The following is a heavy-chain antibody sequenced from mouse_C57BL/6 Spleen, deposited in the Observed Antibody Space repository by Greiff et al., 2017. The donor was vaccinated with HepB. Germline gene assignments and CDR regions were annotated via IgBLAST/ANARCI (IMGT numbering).Heavy chain of an antibody. D-gene: IGHD1-1*01. CDR3: ARYYGSSYDYFDY. J-gene: IGHJ2*01. CDR1: GYTFTSYW. CDR2: IDPSDSYT. V-gene: IGHV1-50*01. Sequence: VQLQQSGAELVKPGASVKLSCKASGYTFTSYWMQWVKQRPGQGLEWIGEIDPSDSYTNYNQKFKGKATLTVDTSSSTAYMQLSSLTSEDYAVYYCARYYGSSYDYFDYWGQGTTLTVSS.